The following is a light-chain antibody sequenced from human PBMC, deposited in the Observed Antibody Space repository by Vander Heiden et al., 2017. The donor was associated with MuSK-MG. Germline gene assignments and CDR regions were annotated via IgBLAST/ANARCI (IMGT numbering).Light chain of an antibody. CDR1: QSVSSSF. Sequence: EIVLTQSPGTLSLSPGERATLSCRASQSVSSSFLAWYQQKPGQAPRLLIFGASSRATGIQDRFSGSGSGTNFTLTISRLEPEDFAVYYCQQFGRSPDTFGGGTKVEIK. CDR2: GAS. V-gene: IGKV3-20*01. J-gene: IGKJ4*01. CDR3: QQFGRSPDT.